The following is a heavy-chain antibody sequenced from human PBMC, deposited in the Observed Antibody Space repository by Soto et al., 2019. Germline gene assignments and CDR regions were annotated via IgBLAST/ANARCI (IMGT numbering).Heavy chain of an antibody. CDR1: GYTFTSYG. CDR3: ATRSPAFDY. V-gene: IGHV1-18*01. Sequence: QVQLVQSGPEVKKPGASVKVSCKTSGYTFTSYGISWVRQAPGQGLEWMGWITTVKGKTNYAQKFQGRVTMTTDTSTSTGYMELRSLRSDDTAVYYCATRSPAFDYWGQGTLVTVST. J-gene: IGHJ4*02. CDR2: ITTVKGKT.